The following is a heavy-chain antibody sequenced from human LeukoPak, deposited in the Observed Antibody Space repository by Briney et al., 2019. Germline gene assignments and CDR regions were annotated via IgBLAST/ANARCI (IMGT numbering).Heavy chain of an antibody. V-gene: IGHV5-51*01. CDR3: ARPGPGTLSFSSGWLPFDY. Sequence: GESLKISCKGSGYSFTTYWIGWVRQMPGKGLELMGIIYPGDSDTRYSPSFQGQVTISADKSISAAYLQWSSPRASDTAMYYCARPGPGTLSFSSGWLPFDYWGQGTLVTVSS. CDR1: GYSFTTYW. D-gene: IGHD6-19*01. J-gene: IGHJ4*02. CDR2: IYPGDSDT.